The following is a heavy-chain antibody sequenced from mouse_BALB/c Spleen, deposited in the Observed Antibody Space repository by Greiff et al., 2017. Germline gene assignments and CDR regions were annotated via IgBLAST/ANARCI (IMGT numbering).Heavy chain of an antibody. CDR2: IDPENGNT. CDR3: AIYYGNYECAY. CDR1: GFNIKDYY. D-gene: IGHD2-1*01. V-gene: IGHV14-1*02. J-gene: IGHJ3*01. Sequence: VQLQQSGAELVRPGALVKLSCKASGFNIKDYYMHWVKQRPEQGLEWIGWIDPENGNTIYDPKFQGKASITADTSSNTAYLQLSSLTSEDTAVYYCAIYYGNYECAYWGQGTLVTVSA.